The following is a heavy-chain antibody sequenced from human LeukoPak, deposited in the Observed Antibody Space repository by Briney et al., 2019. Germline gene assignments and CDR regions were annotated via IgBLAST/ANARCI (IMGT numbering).Heavy chain of an antibody. CDR2: ISSSSSTI. CDR1: GFTFSSYS. Sequence: TGGSLRLSCAASGFTFSSYSMNWVRQAPGKGLEWVSYISSSSSTIYYADSVKGRFTISRDNAKNSLYLQMNSLRAEDTAVYYCARTSYGSGGSYYYYGMDVWGQGTTVTVSS. D-gene: IGHD3-10*01. CDR3: ARTSYGSGGSYYYYGMDV. V-gene: IGHV3-48*01. J-gene: IGHJ6*02.